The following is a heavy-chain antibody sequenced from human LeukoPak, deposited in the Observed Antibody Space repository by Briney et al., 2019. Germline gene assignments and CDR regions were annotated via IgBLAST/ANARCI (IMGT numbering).Heavy chain of an antibody. V-gene: IGHV4-59*11. J-gene: IGHJ4*02. Sequence: SETLSLTCTVSGGSISSHYWSWIRQPPGKGLEWIGYIYYSGSTNYNPALKSRVTISVDTSKNQFSLKLSSVTAADTAVYYCARTYSSSWGGLYYFDYWGQGTLVTVSS. D-gene: IGHD6-13*01. CDR2: IYYSGST. CDR1: GGSISSHY. CDR3: ARTYSSSWGGLYYFDY.